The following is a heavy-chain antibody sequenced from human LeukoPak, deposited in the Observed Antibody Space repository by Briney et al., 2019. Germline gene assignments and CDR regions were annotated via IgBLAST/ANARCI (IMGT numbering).Heavy chain of an antibody. CDR1: GFTFSSYE. Sequence: PGGSLRLSCAASGFTFSSYEMNWVRQAPGKGLEWVSSISSSSSYIYYADSVKGRFTISRDNAKNSLYLQMNSLRAEDTAVYYCARDLSPLNDFWSGPNWFDPWGQGTLVTVSS. J-gene: IGHJ5*02. V-gene: IGHV3-21*01. D-gene: IGHD3-3*01. CDR3: ARDLSPLNDFWSGPNWFDP. CDR2: ISSSSSYI.